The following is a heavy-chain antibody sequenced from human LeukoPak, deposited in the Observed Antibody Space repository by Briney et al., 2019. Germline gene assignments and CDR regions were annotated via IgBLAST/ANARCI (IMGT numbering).Heavy chain of an antibody. J-gene: IGHJ4*02. Sequence: GGTLRLSCAASGFTFSSYGMSWVRQAPGKGLEWVSAISGSGGSTYYADSVKGRFTISRDNSKNTLYLQMNSLRAEDTAVYYCAKVVHYYGSGSHPFDYWGQGTLVTVSS. CDR2: ISGSGGST. CDR3: AKVVHYYGSGSHPFDY. D-gene: IGHD3-10*01. V-gene: IGHV3-23*01. CDR1: GFTFSSYG.